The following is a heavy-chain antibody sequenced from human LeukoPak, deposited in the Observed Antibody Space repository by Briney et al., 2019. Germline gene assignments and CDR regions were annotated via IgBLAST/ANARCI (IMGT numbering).Heavy chain of an antibody. CDR2: ISAYNGNT. J-gene: IGHJ6*02. Sequence: ASVKVSCKASGYTFTSCGISWVRQAPGQGLEWMGWISAYNGNTNYAQKLQGRVTMTTDTSTSTAYMELRSLRSDDTAVYYCASGNRRYCSSTSCYGVGYYYGMDVWGQGTTVTVSS. CDR1: GYTFTSCG. D-gene: IGHD2-2*01. CDR3: ASGNRRYCSSTSCYGVGYYYGMDV. V-gene: IGHV1-18*01.